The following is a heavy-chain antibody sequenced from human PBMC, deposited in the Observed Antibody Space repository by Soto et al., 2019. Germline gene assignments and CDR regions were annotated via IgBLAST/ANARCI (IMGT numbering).Heavy chain of an antibody. CDR3: ARGPSSGWPDY. V-gene: IGHV3-74*01. CDR2: INSDGSST. J-gene: IGHJ4*02. D-gene: IGHD6-19*01. CDR1: GITFSSYW. Sequence: GSLRLSCAASGITFSSYWMHWVRQAPGKGLVWVSRINSDGSSTSYADSVKGRFTISRDNAKNTLYLQMNSLRAEDTAVYYCARGPSSGWPDYWGQGTLVTVS.